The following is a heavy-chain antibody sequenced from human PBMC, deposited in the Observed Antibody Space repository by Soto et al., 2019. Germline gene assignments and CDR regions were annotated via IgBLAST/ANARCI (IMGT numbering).Heavy chain of an antibody. J-gene: IGHJ4*02. V-gene: IGHV5-10-1*01. CDR1: GYSITSYW. D-gene: IGHD6-13*01. Sequence: EVQLVQSGAEVKKPGESLRISCKGSGYSITSYWISWARQMPGKGLEWMGRIDPSDSYTNYSPSFQGHVNISADKSISTAYLQWGSLKASDTAMYYCARLQAAAGDNDLTFDYWGQGTLVTVSS. CDR2: IDPSDSYT. CDR3: ARLQAAAGDNDLTFDY.